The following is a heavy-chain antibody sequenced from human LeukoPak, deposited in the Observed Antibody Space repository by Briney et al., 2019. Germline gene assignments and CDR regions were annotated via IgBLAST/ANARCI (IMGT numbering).Heavy chain of an antibody. CDR3: ARARPNRWFDP. CDR2: IYYSGST. V-gene: IGHV4-30-4*07. D-gene: IGHD4/OR15-4a*01. CDR1: GGSISSGGYS. J-gene: IGHJ5*02. Sequence: PSQTLSLTCAVSGGSISSGGYSWSWIRQPPGKGLEWIGYIYYSGSTYYNPSLKSRVTISVDTSKNQFSLKLSSVTAADTAVYYCARARPNRWFDPWGQGTLVTVSS.